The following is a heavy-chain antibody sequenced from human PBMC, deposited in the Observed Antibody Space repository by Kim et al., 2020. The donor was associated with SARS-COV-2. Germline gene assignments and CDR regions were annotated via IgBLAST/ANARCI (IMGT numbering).Heavy chain of an antibody. D-gene: IGHD3-10*01. CDR3: AGLMGYYMDV. V-gene: IGHV4-39*01. Sequence: SETLSLTCTVSGCSISSCSYYWVWIRQPPGKGLEWIVSIYYSGSTYYNPSLKSRVTISVDTSKNQFSLKLSFVTAADTAVYYCAGLMGYYMDVWGKGTTVTASS. CDR1: GCSISSCSYY. CDR2: IYYSGST. J-gene: IGHJ6*03.